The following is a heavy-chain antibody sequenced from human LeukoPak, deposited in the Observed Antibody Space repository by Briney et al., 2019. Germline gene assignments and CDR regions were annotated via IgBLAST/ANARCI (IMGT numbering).Heavy chain of an antibody. V-gene: IGHV3-48*04. CDR2: ISSSSSTI. CDR1: GFTFSSYS. CDR3: AKKVRWLQLRGYFDS. D-gene: IGHD5-24*01. Sequence: GGSLRLSCAASGFTFSSYSMNWVRQAPGKGLEWVSYISSSSSTIYYADSVKGRFTISRDNAKNSLYLQMNSLRAEDAAVYYCAKKVRWLQLRGYFDSWGQGTLVPVSS. J-gene: IGHJ4*02.